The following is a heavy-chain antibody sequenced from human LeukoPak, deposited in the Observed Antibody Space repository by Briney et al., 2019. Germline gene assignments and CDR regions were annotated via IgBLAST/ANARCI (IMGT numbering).Heavy chain of an antibody. CDR1: GFTFNNFG. CDR3: ARSPRDSRDWTGTLDY. Sequence: PGMSLRLSCAASGFTFNNFGMHWVRQAPDKGLEWVSVISYSGGVQFYADSVKGRFTISRDDSKNAVYLQMNSLRVEDTAIYYCARSPRDSRDWTGTLDYWGQGALVTVSP. CDR2: ISYSGGVQ. V-gene: IGHV3-30*03. D-gene: IGHD3-22*01. J-gene: IGHJ4*02.